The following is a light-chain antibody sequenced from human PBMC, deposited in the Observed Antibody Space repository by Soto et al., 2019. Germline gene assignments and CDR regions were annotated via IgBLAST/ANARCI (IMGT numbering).Light chain of an antibody. Sequence: DIQMTQSPSTLSASVGDSVTITCRASQSISTWLAWYQQKPGKAPKLLISKASSLETGVPSRFSGSGAGTEFTLTISSLQPEDFATYFCQQANSFPITFGQGTRLEIK. CDR1: QSISTW. CDR2: KAS. V-gene: IGKV1-5*03. CDR3: QQANSFPIT. J-gene: IGKJ5*01.